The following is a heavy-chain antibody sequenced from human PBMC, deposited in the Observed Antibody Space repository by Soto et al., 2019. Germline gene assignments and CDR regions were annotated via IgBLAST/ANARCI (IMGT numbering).Heavy chain of an antibody. V-gene: IGHV4-59*01. CDR3: ARGQFDSSSWDHAEYFQH. CDR1: GGSISSGY. Sequence: PSETLSLTCSVSGGSISSGYWSWIRQPPGKGLEWIGYVYYSDSINYNPSLESRVIISVDTSKNQLSLRLSSVTAADTAVYYCARGQFDSSSWDHAEYFQHWGQGTLVTVSS. CDR2: VYYSDSI. D-gene: IGHD6-13*01. J-gene: IGHJ1*01.